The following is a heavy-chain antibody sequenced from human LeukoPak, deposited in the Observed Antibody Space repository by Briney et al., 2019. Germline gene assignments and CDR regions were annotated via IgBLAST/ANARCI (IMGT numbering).Heavy chain of an antibody. V-gene: IGHV3-21*01. J-gene: IGHJ4*02. Sequence: GGSLRLSCAASGFTFSSYSMNWVSQAPGKGLEWVSSISSSSSFIDYADSVKGRFTISRDNAKNSLFLQMTSLRAEDTAVYYCATSLEWLLLNWGQGTLVTVSS. CDR3: ATSLEWLLLN. CDR1: GFTFSSYS. D-gene: IGHD3-3*01. CDR2: ISSSSSFI.